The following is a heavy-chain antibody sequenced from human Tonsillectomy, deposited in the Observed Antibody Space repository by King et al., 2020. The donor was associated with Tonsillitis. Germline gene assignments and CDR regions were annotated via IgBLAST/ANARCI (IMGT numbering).Heavy chain of an antibody. Sequence: VQLVESGAEVKKPGESLKISCKGSGYTFSNYWIGWVRQMPGKGLEWMGIIYPGDSDTRYSPSFQGQVTISADKSISTASLQWSSLKATDTAMYYCARLSIGYSSGWYYFDHWGQGTLVTVSS. D-gene: IGHD6-19*01. CDR2: IYPGDSDT. CDR3: ARLSIGYSSGWYYFDH. V-gene: IGHV5-51*03. CDR1: GYTFSNYW. J-gene: IGHJ4*02.